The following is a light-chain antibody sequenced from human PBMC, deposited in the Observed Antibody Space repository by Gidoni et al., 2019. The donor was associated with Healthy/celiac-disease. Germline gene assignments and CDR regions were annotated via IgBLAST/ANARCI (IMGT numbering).Light chain of an antibody. V-gene: IGKV1-39*01. CDR1: QSISSY. Sequence: DIQMTQSPSSLSASVGDRVTITCRASQSISSYLNWYQQKPGKAPKLLIYAASSLQSGVPSRVSGRGSGTDFTLTISSLQPEDFATYYCQQSYSTPWTFGQXTKVEIK. J-gene: IGKJ1*01. CDR3: QQSYSTPWT. CDR2: AAS.